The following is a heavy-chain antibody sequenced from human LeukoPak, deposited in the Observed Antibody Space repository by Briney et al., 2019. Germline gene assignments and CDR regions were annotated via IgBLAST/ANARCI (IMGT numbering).Heavy chain of an antibody. CDR2: ISAYNGNT. V-gene: IGHV1-18*01. CDR1: GYTFTSYG. Sequence: ALVKVSCKASGYTFTSYGISWVRQAPGQGLELMGWISAYNGNTNYAQKLQVRVTMTTYTSTTTTYMELRSLRSADTDVYYCARYHDSSGSFGYWGQGTMVTVSS. CDR3: ARYHDSSGSFGY. J-gene: IGHJ4*02. D-gene: IGHD3-22*01.